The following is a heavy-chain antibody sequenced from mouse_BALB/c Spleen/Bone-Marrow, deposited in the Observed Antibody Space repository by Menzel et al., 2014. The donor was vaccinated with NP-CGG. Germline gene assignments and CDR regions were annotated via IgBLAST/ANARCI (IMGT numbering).Heavy chain of an antibody. V-gene: IGHV14-3*02. D-gene: IGHD1-1*01. CDR1: GFNIKDTY. CDR2: IDPANGNT. Sequence: VQVKESGAELVKPGASVKLSCTASGFNIKDTYMHWVKQRPEQGLEWIGRIDPANGNTKYDPKFQGKATITADTSSNTAYLQLSSLPSEDTAVYYCAKYYYGKSLFAYWRQGTLVTVSA. J-gene: IGHJ3*01. CDR3: AKYYYGKSLFAY.